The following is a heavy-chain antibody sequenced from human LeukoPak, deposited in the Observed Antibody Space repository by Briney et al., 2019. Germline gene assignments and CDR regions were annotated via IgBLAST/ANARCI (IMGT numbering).Heavy chain of an antibody. D-gene: IGHD4-23*01. CDR1: GGSISSSSYY. V-gene: IGHV4-39*07. Sequence: PSETLSLTCTVSGGSISSSSYYWGWIRQPPGKGLEWIGSIYYSGSTYYNPSLKSRVTISVDTSKNQFSLKMRSVTAADTAVYYCARTVVTLDWYFDLWGRGTLVSVSS. CDR3: ARTVVTLDWYFDL. J-gene: IGHJ2*01. CDR2: IYYSGST.